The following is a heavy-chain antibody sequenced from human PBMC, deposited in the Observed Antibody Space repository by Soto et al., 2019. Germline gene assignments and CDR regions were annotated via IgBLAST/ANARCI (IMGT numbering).Heavy chain of an antibody. CDR2: IIPIFGTA. J-gene: IGHJ4*02. V-gene: IGHV1-69*13. CDR3: AREGPEGDYYDSSGYYFDY. Sequence: ASVKVSCKASGGTFSSYAISWVRQAPGQGLEWMGGIIPIFGTANYAQKFQGRVTITADESTSTAYMELSSLRSEDTAVYYCAREGPEGDYYDSSGYYFDYWGQGTLVTV. D-gene: IGHD3-22*01. CDR1: GGTFSSYA.